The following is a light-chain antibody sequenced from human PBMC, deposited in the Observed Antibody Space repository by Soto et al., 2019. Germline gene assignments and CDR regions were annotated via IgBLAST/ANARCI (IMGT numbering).Light chain of an antibody. CDR3: QQYGSSPWT. CDR2: GAS. CDR1: HSVSSIY. Sequence: EIVLTQSPGTLSLSPGERATLSCRASHSVSSIYLAWYQQKPGQAPRLLIYGASSRATGIPDRFSGSGSGTDFTLTISRLEPEDFAVYYCQQYGSSPWTFGQGTKVEIK. J-gene: IGKJ1*01. V-gene: IGKV3-20*01.